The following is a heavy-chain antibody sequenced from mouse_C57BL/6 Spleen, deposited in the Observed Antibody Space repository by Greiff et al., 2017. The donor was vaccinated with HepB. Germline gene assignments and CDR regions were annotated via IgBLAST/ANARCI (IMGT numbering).Heavy chain of an antibody. D-gene: IGHD2-12*01. V-gene: IGHV1-26*01. CDR2: INPNNGGT. Sequence: EVQLQQSGPELVKPGASVKISCKASGYTFTDYYMNWVKQSHGKSLEWIGAINPNNGGTSYNQKFKGKATLTVDKSSSTAYMERRSLTSEDSAVYYCARHYKGHYYAMDYWGQGTSVTVSS. CDR3: ARHYKGHYYAMDY. J-gene: IGHJ4*01. CDR1: GYTFTDYY.